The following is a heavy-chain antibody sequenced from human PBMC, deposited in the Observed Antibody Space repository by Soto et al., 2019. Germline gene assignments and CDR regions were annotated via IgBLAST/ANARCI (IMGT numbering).Heavy chain of an antibody. D-gene: IGHD3-22*01. J-gene: IGHJ6*02. Sequence: LGESLKISCRGSGYTFTDYWIVWVRQMPGKGLEWMGVIYPGDSKTNYSPSFQGHVTISADKSISTAYLQWSSLKASDTAMYYCARPMRNRGYYYYGMDVWGQGTTVTVSS. V-gene: IGHV5-51*01. CDR1: GYTFTDYW. CDR3: ARPMRNRGYYYYGMDV. CDR2: IYPGDSKT.